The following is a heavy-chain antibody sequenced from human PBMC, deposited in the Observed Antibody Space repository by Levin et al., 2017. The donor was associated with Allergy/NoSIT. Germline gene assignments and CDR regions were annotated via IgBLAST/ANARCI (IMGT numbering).Heavy chain of an antibody. J-gene: IGHJ3*02. CDR1: GFTVSSNY. V-gene: IGHV3-53*01. CDR2: IYSGGST. Sequence: GASVKVSCAASGFTVSSNYMSWVRQAPGKGLEWVSVIYSGGSTYYADSVKGRFTISRDNSKNTLYLQMNSLRAEDTAVYYCARVFVAYCGGDCYSPDVNAFDIWGQGTMVTVSS. D-gene: IGHD2-21*02. CDR3: ARVFVAYCGGDCYSPDVNAFDI.